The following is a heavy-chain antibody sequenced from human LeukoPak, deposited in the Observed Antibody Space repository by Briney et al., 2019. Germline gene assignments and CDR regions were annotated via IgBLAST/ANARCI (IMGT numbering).Heavy chain of an antibody. J-gene: IGHJ5*02. Sequence: GGSLRHSCAAPGFFFTNYGLISVRPAPGEGLGRVSAISNDGSGTKYADFVNGRFAISRDKSKNTLFLQMNRLRAEETAIYYCAKGSSGYFVDLWGQGALVTVSS. CDR3: AKGSSGYFVDL. V-gene: IGHV3-23*01. CDR2: ISNDGSGT. CDR1: GFFFTNYG. D-gene: IGHD3-22*01.